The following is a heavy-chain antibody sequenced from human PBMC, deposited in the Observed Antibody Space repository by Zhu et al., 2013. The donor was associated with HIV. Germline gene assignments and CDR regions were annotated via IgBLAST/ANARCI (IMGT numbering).Heavy chain of an antibody. CDR3: ARDEDSSSSGFDY. CDR1: GYTFTGYY. V-gene: IGHV1-2*02. Sequence: QVQLVQSGAEVKKPGVSVKVSCKASGYTFTGYYIHWVRQAPGQGLEWMGWINPNNAGTNYAQKFQGRVTMTRDTSISTAYMELSSLRSDDTAVYYCARDEDSSSSGFDYWGQGTLVTVSS. J-gene: IGHJ4*02. D-gene: IGHD6-6*01. CDR2: INPNNAGT.